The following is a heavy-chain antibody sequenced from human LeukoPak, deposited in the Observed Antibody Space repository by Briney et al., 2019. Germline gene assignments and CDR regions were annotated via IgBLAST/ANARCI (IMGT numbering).Heavy chain of an antibody. CDR2: VSGSGGST. V-gene: IGHV3-23*01. CDR3: AKKGPDFWRGYIDY. J-gene: IGHJ4*02. Sequence: PGGSLRLSCAASGFTFSSYAMSWVRQAPGKGLEWVSAVSGSGGSTYYADSVKGRFTISRDNSKNTLYLQMNSLRAEDTAVYYCAKKGPDFWRGYIDYWGQGTLVTVSS. CDR1: GFTFSSYA. D-gene: IGHD3-3*01.